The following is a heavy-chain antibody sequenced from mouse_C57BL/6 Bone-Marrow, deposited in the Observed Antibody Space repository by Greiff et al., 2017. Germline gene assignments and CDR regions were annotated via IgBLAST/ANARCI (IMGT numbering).Heavy chain of an antibody. CDR1: GFTFSSYA. J-gene: IGHJ3*01. V-gene: IGHV5-4*01. D-gene: IGHD2-2*01. Sequence: EVKLMESGGGLVKPGGSLKLSCAASGFTFSSYAMSWVRQTPEKRLEWVATISDGGSYTYYPDNVKGGFTISRDNAKNNLYLQMSHLKSEDTAMYYCSKDQTMVTPWFAYWGQGTLVTVSA. CDR3: SKDQTMVTPWFAY. CDR2: ISDGGSYT.